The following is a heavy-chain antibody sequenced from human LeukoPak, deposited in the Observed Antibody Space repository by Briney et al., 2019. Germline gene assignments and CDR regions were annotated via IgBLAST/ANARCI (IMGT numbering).Heavy chain of an antibody. Sequence: PGGSLRLSCAASGFTFSSYSMNWVRQAPGKGLEWVAVISYDGSNKYYADSVKGRFTISRDNSKNTLYLQMNSLRAEDTAVYYCARVLGQWLVTAPDYWGQGTLVTVSS. J-gene: IGHJ4*02. CDR3: ARVLGQWLVTAPDY. D-gene: IGHD6-19*01. CDR1: GFTFSSYS. V-gene: IGHV3-30*03. CDR2: ISYDGSNK.